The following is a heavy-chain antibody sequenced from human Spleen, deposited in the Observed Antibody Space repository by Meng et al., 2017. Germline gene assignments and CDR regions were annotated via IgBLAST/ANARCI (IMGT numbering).Heavy chain of an antibody. CDR3: ASNYGSGSYSFAY. CDR1: GYTVTYYA. Sequence: QLQLVHAGAEVKKPGASVKIYCKASGYTVTYYAMHWVRQAPGQRLEWMGWINAGNGNTKYSQKYQGRVSFTRDTSASTAYMELSSLRSEDTAVYYCASNYGSGSYSFAYWGQGTLVTVSS. V-gene: IGHV1-3*01. J-gene: IGHJ4*02. CDR2: INAGNGNT. D-gene: IGHD3-10*01.